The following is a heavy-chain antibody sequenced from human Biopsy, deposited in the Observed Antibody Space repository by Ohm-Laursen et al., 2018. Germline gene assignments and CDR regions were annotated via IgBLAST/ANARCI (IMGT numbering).Heavy chain of an antibody. D-gene: IGHD5-12*01. V-gene: IGHV4-34*01. CDR3: ARGSGYFKLDV. J-gene: IGHJ6*02. Sequence: GTLSLTCAVNGESSSGYFWNWIRQPPGKGLEWIGEINQSGSTKYNPSLKRRATLSADSSNTQFSLGLTSVTAADTAIYYCARGSGYFKLDVWGQGTTVTVS. CDR2: INQSGST. CDR1: GESSSGYF.